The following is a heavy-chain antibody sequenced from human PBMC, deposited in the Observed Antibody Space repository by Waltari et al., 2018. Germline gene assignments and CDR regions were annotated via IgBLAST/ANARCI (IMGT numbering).Heavy chain of an antibody. Sequence: EVQLLESGGGLVQPGGSLRLSCAASGFTFRSYAMSWVRQAPGKGLEWVSAISGSGGSTYYADSVKGRFTISRDNSKNTLYLQMNSLRAEDTAVYYCAKDMVQGVSPFDYWGQGTLVTVSS. CDR3: AKDMVQGVSPFDY. CDR2: ISGSGGST. CDR1: GFTFRSYA. J-gene: IGHJ4*02. V-gene: IGHV3-23*01. D-gene: IGHD3-10*01.